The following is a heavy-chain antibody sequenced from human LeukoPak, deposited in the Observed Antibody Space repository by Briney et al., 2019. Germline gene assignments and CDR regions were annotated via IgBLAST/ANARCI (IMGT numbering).Heavy chain of an antibody. CDR3: AKDKGLSPRGRFDN. Sequence: PGGSLRLSCVASGFTFSSYAMSWVRQAPGKGLEWVSAISGSGGSTYYADSVRGRFTISRDNSKNTLFMQMNSLRAEDTAVYFCAKDKGLSPRGRFDNWGQGTLVTVSS. J-gene: IGHJ4*02. CDR1: GFTFSSYA. CDR2: ISGSGGST. V-gene: IGHV3-23*01.